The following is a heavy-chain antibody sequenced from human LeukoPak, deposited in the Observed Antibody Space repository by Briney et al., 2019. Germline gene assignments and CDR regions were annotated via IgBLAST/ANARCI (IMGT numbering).Heavy chain of an antibody. D-gene: IGHD2-2*01. Sequence: GGSLRLSCAASGFTFDDYAMHWVRQAPGKGLEWVSGISWNSGSIGYADSVKGRFTISRDNAKNSLYLQMNSLRAEDTALYYCAKSLGSGLGLHRPGNDAFDIWGQGTMVTVSS. CDR1: GFTFDDYA. CDR2: ISWNSGSI. CDR3: AKSLGSGLGLHRPGNDAFDI. V-gene: IGHV3-9*01. J-gene: IGHJ3*02.